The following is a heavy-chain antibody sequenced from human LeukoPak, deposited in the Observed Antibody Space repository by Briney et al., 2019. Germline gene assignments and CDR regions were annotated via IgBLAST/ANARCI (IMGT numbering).Heavy chain of an antibody. CDR2: IIPIFGTA. J-gene: IGHJ4*02. D-gene: IGHD4-17*01. CDR3: ALGGDYGDYDPDY. CDR1: GGTFSSYA. Sequence: SVKVSCKASGGTFSSYAISWVRQAPGQGHEWMGGIIPIFGTANYAQKFQGRVTITTDESTSTAYMELSSLRSEDTAVYYCALGGDYGDYDPDYWGQGTLVTVSS. V-gene: IGHV1-69*05.